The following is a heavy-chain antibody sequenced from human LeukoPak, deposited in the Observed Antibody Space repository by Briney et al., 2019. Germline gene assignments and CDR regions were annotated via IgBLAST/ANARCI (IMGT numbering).Heavy chain of an antibody. V-gene: IGHV1-18*01. CDR2: ISAYNGNT. CDR1: GHTFTSYG. D-gene: IGHD6-19*01. CDR3: ARVFGRAWLATSFDY. J-gene: IGHJ4*02. Sequence: ASVKVSCKASGHTFTSYGISWVRQAPGQGLEWMGWISAYNGNTNYAQKLQGRVTMTTDTSTSTAYMELRSLRSDDTAVYYCARVFGRAWLATSFDYWGQGTLVTVSS.